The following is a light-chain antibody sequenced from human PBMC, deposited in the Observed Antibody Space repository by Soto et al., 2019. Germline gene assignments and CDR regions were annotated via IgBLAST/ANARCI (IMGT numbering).Light chain of an antibody. CDR3: ATWDISLRVV. J-gene: IGLJ2*01. V-gene: IGLV1-51*01. CDR2: DND. CDR1: SSNIAKNY. Sequence: QSVLTQPPSVSAAPGQTVTISCSGSSSNIAKNYVYWYQQFPGTAPKLLIFDNDKRPSGIPDRFSGSKSGTSATLGITGLQTGDEADYYCATWDISLRVVFGGGTKLTVL.